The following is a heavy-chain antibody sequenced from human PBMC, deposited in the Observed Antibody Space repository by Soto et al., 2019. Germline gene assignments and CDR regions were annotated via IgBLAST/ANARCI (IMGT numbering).Heavy chain of an antibody. CDR3: AKDTELGYCSGGSCYFGEWGFDP. CDR2: ISWNSGSI. D-gene: IGHD2-15*01. V-gene: IGHV3-9*01. Sequence: GGSLRLSCAASGFTFDDYAMHWVRQAPGKGLEWVSGISWNSGSIGYADSVKGRFTISRDNAKNSLYLQMNSLRAEDTALYYCAKDTELGYCSGGSCYFGEWGFDPWGQGTLVTVSS. CDR1: GFTFDDYA. J-gene: IGHJ5*02.